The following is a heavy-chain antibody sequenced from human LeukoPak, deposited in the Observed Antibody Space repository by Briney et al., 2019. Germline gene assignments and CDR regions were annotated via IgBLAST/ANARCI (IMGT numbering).Heavy chain of an antibody. CDR1: GGSFSGYY. D-gene: IGHD2-21*02. CDR3: ASYCGGDCYSSGLFDY. CDR2: INHSGST. Sequence: SETLSLTCAVYGGSFSGYYWSWIRQPPGKGLEWIGEINHSGSTNYNPSLKSRVTISVDTSKNQFSLKLSSVTAADTAVYYCASYCGGDCYSSGLFDYWGQGTLVTVSS. J-gene: IGHJ4*02. V-gene: IGHV4-34*01.